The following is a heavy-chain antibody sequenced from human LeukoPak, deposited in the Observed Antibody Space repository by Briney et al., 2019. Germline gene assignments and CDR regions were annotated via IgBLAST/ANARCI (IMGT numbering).Heavy chain of an antibody. CDR2: ISWNSGSI. Sequence: GRSLRLSCAASGFTFDDYAMHWVRQAPGKGLEWVSRISWNSGSIGYADSVKGRFTISRDNAKNSLYLQMNSLRAEDTALYYCAKDFTATTVTTGVDYWGQGTLVTVSS. J-gene: IGHJ4*02. CDR3: AKDFTATTVTTGVDY. D-gene: IGHD4-11*01. CDR1: GFTFDDYA. V-gene: IGHV3-9*01.